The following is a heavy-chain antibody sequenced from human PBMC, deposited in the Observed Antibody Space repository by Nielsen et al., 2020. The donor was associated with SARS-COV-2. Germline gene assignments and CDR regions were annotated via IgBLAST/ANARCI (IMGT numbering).Heavy chain of an antibody. Sequence: GGSLRLSCAASGFTFDDYAMHWVRQAPGKGLEWVSGISWNSGSIGYADSVKGRFTISRDNAKNSLYLQMNSLRAEDTALYYCASSNSSGWYDGDWYFDLWGRGTLVTVSS. CDR1: GFTFDDYA. V-gene: IGHV3-9*01. J-gene: IGHJ2*01. D-gene: IGHD6-19*01. CDR2: ISWNSGSI. CDR3: ASSNSSGWYDGDWYFDL.